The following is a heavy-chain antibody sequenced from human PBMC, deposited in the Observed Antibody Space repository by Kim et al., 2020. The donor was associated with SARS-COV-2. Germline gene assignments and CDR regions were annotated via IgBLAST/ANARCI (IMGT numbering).Heavy chain of an antibody. D-gene: IGHD1-7*01. J-gene: IGHJ4*02. Sequence: SETLSLTCAVYGGSFSGYYWSWIRQPPGKGLEWIGEINHSGSTNYNPSLKSRVTISVDTSKNQFSLKLSSVTAADTAVYYCARKNNNWNYVGYYFDYWGQGTLVTVSS. CDR1: GGSFSGYY. CDR2: INHSGST. V-gene: IGHV4-34*01. CDR3: ARKNNNWNYVGYYFDY.